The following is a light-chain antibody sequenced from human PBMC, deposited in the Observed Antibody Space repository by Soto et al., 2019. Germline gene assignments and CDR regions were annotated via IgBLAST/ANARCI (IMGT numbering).Light chain of an antibody. J-gene: IGLJ3*02. CDR2: TNN. V-gene: IGLV1-44*01. CDR3: AAWDDSLEGVV. CDR1: SSNIGSKP. Sequence: QSVLTQPPSASGTPGQRVTISCSGSSSNIGSKPVSWYQHLPGTAPKVLIFTNNQRPSGVPDRVSGSKSGTSASLAISGLRSEDEAHYYCAAWDDSLEGVVLGGGTKVTVL.